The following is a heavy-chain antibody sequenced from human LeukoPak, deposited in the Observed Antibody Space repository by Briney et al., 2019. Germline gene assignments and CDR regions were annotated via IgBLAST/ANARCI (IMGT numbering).Heavy chain of an antibody. V-gene: IGHV4-39*07. J-gene: IGHJ6*03. D-gene: IGHD2-21*01. Sequence: SETLSLTCTVSGGSIISGSHFWAWIRQPPGKGLEWIGFIFYSGITYYNPSLTGRVTISVDTSGNQFSLKVTSVTAADAAVYYCARVPYEIRLYYMDVWGKGTTVTVSS. CDR3: ARVPYEIRLYYMDV. CDR2: IFYSGIT. CDR1: GGSIISGSHF.